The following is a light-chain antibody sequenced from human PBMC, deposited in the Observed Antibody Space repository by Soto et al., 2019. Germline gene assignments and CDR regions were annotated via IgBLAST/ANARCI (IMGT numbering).Light chain of an antibody. CDR1: SSNIGGNS. CDR3: GTWGWGLRV. CDR2: DDN. J-gene: IGLJ1*01. Sequence: SVLTQPPSVSAAPGQKVTISCSGSSSNIGGNSVSWYQQLPGTAPKLLIYDDNKRPSGIPDRFSGSKSGTSATLTITAVQVGDEAEYYCGTWGWGLRVFGAGTKVTVL. V-gene: IGLV1-51*01.